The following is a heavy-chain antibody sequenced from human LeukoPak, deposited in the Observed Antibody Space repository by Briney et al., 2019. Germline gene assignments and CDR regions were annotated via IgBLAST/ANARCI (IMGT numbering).Heavy chain of an antibody. CDR1: GFTFSSYS. D-gene: IGHD5-12*01. CDR2: IKQDGSEK. Sequence: PGGSLRLSCAASGFTFSSYSMNWVRQTPGKGLEWVANIKQDGSEKYYVDSVKGRFTISRDNAKNSLYLQMNSLRAEDTAVYFCARGGSPRGPFDYWGQGTLVTVSS. CDR3: ARGGSPRGPFDY. J-gene: IGHJ4*02. V-gene: IGHV3-7*01.